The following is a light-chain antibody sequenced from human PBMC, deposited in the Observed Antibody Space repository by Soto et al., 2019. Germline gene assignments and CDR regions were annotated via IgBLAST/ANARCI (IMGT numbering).Light chain of an antibody. CDR2: AAS. V-gene: IGKV1-12*01. J-gene: IGKJ4*01. CDR3: QQANSLPLT. CDR1: QTISSW. Sequence: DIQMTQSPATLSGSVGDRVTITCRASQTISSWLALYQQKPGKAPNLLIYAASSLHSGVPSRFSGSGSGTDFTPTISSLQPEDFATYYCQQANSLPLTFGGGTKVDIK.